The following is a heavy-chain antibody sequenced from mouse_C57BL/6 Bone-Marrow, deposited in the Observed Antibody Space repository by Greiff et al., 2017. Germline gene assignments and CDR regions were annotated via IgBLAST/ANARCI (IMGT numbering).Heavy chain of an antibody. CDR3: ARYYYGEDY. J-gene: IGHJ4*01. CDR2: INPYNGGT. V-gene: IGHV1-19*01. D-gene: IGHD1-1*01. CDR1: GYTFTDYY. Sequence: DVQLQESGPVLVKPGASVKMSCKASGYTFTDYYMNWVKQSHGKSLEWIGVINPYNGGTSYNQKFKGKATLTVDKSSSTAYMELNSLTSEDSAVYYCARYYYGEDYWGQGTSVTVSS.